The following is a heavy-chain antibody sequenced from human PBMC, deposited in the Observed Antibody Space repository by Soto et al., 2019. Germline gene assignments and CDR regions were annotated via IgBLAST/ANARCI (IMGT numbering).Heavy chain of an antibody. D-gene: IGHD3-10*02. CDR3: ARSGDNYNVLDF. J-gene: IGHJ4*02. CDR2: SSNSGTYT. V-gene: IGHV3-11*06. Sequence: GGSLRLSCEASGFRFSDYYMSWIRQAPGKGLEWLSYSSNSGTYTRYADSVKGRFSISRDNAKNSLYLQINSLRGEDTAIYYCARSGDNYNVLDFWGKGTPVTVSS. CDR1: GFRFSDYY.